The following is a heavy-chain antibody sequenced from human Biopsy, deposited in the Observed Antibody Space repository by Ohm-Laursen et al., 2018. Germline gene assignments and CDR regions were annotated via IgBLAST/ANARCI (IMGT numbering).Heavy chain of an antibody. CDR1: GGSISGHF. CDR2: IYSNGNT. CDR3: ARDEGLLRAFDI. D-gene: IGHD1-26*01. V-gene: IGHV4-4*07. Sequence: SETLSLTCTVSGGSISGHFWSWVRQPAGKGLEWIGRIYSNGNTNYNPSLKSRVSMSVDTSKNHFSLNLTSVTAADTAMYYCARDEGLLRAFDIWGQGTTVTVSS. J-gene: IGHJ3*02.